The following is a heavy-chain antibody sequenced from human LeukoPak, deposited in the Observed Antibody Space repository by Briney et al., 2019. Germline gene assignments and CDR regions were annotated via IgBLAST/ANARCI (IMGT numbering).Heavy chain of an antibody. CDR1: GGSMRNYY. CDR2: IYYSGST. D-gene: IGHD6-13*01. Sequence: SETLSLTCTVSGGSMRNYYWSWIRQPAGKGLEWTGYIYYSGSTYYNPSLKSRVTISVDTSKSQFSLKLSSVTAADAAMYYCARHYIAAGGGDAFDIWSQGTMVTVSS. V-gene: IGHV4-59*08. CDR3: ARHYIAAGGGDAFDI. J-gene: IGHJ3*02.